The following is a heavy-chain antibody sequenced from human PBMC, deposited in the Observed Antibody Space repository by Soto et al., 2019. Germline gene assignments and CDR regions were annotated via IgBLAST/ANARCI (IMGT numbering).Heavy chain of an antibody. CDR1: GYTFTTYG. V-gene: IGHV1-18*04. J-gene: IGHJ5*02. Sequence: QVHLVQSGGEVKKPGASVKLSCKASGYTFTTYGHNWVRQAPGQGLEWMGWISPFNGNTKYAQEFQDRLTLTTDTSASAVYMGLRSLRSDDTAVYFCARGGLRYDSGSYGYTWFDTWGPGTLVIVSS. CDR2: ISPFNGNT. CDR3: ARGGLRYDSGSYGYTWFDT. D-gene: IGHD3-16*01.